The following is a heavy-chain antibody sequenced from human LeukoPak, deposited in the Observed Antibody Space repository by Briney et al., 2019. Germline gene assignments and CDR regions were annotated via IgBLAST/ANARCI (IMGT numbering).Heavy chain of an antibody. CDR1: GVSFSGYY. D-gene: IGHD3-22*01. V-gene: IGHV4-34*01. Sequence: SETLSLTCAVYGVSFSGYYWSWIRQPPGKGLECSGEINHSGSTNYNPSLNSRVTISVETSKNQSSLKLRSVTAADTAVYYCARVTGYVIEDYFDYWGQGTLVTVSS. J-gene: IGHJ4*02. CDR3: ARVTGYVIEDYFDY. CDR2: INHSGST.